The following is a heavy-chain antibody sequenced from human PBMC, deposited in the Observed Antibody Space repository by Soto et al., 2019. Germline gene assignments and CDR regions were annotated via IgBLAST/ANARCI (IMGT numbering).Heavy chain of an antibody. Sequence: GGSLRLSCAASGFTFSSYSMNWVRQAPGKRLEWVSSISSTSTYIYYADSMKGRFTISRDNAKNSLHLQMNSLRAEDTAVYYCARASVVVPAAVYYSYYYGMDVWGQGTTVTVSS. CDR3: ARASVVVPAAVYYSYYYGMDV. J-gene: IGHJ6*02. CDR2: ISSTSTYI. V-gene: IGHV3-21*01. CDR1: GFTFSSYS. D-gene: IGHD2-2*01.